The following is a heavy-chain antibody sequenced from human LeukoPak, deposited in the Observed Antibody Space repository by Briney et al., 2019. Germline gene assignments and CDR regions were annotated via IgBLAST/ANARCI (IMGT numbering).Heavy chain of an antibody. Sequence: PGGSLRLSCAASAFTVRSNYVSWVRQAPGQGLEWVSVIYSGGSTYYADSVKGRFTISRDISKNTVYLQMNSLRAEDTALYYCAREGTCMSGRVFDIWGQGTMVTVSS. D-gene: IGHD1-7*01. CDR2: IYSGGST. CDR3: AREGTCMSGRVFDI. CDR1: AFTVRSNY. V-gene: IGHV3-53*01. J-gene: IGHJ3*02.